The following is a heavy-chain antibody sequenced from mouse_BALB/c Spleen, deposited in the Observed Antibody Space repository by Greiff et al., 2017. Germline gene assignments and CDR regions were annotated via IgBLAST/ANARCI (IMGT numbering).Heavy chain of an antibody. V-gene: IGHV14-3*02. CDR3: ARELTGIYYAMDY. J-gene: IGHJ4*01. D-gene: IGHD4-1*01. CDR2: IDPANGNT. Sequence: EVQLQQSGAELVKPGASVKLSCTASGFNIKDTYMHWVKQRPEQGLEWIGRIDPANGNTKYDPKFQGKATITADTSSNTAYLQLSSLTSEDTAVYYCARELTGIYYAMDYWGQGTSVTVSS. CDR1: GFNIKDTY.